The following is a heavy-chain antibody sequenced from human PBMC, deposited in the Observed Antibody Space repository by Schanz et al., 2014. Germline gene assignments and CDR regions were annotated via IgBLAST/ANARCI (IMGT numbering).Heavy chain of an antibody. CDR2: ISGSGAGT. V-gene: IGHV3-23*04. CDR1: GFIFSNFA. Sequence: EVQLVESGGGLVQPGGSLRLSCAASGFIFSNFAMEWVRQAPGKGLEWVSAISGSGAGTYYADSVKGRFTFSRDNSKNTLYLQMNSLRAEDTAVYYCAREFEKAGLWFFDLWGRGTLVTVSS. J-gene: IGHJ2*01. D-gene: IGHD3-10*01. CDR3: AREFEKAGLWFFDL.